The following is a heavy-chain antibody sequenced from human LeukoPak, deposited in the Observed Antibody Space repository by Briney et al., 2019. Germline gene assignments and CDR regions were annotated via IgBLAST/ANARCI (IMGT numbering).Heavy chain of an antibody. J-gene: IGHJ4*02. Sequence: GGSLRLSCAASGFTFSSYSMNWVRQAPGKGLEWVSSISSSSSYIYYADSVKGRFTISRDNAKNSLCLQMNSLRAEDTAVYYCARAVAYCSSTSCGTRYFDYWGQGTLVTVSS. D-gene: IGHD2-2*01. CDR2: ISSSSSYI. CDR1: GFTFSSYS. V-gene: IGHV3-21*01. CDR3: ARAVAYCSSTSCGTRYFDY.